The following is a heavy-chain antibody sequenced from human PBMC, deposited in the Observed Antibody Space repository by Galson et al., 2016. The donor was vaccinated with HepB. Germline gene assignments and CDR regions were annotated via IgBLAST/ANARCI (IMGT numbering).Heavy chain of an antibody. CDR1: GGSISSNNW. V-gene: IGHV4-4*02. CDR3: ARDGYSYGEFDY. J-gene: IGHJ4*02. CDR2: IYHTGST. D-gene: IGHD5-18*01. Sequence: SETLSLTCAVSGGSISSNNWWTWVRQPPGKGLEWIGDIYHTGSTNYNPSLKSRVTISVDTSKNQFSLKLSSVTAADTAVYYCARDGYSYGEFDYWGQGTLVTVSS.